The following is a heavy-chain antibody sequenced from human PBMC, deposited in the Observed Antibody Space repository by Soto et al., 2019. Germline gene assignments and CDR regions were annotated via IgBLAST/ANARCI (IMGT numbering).Heavy chain of an antibody. J-gene: IGHJ4*02. Sequence: TLPHTCTVSGGSSIGGAYWSWIRQNPGKGLEWIGYIYYSGSTYYNPSLKSRLTISLDTSNNQFSLRLNSVTAADTAVYFCARIKSAYYKKISYSFEYWGRGTLVTVSS. D-gene: IGHD3-9*01. V-gene: IGHV4-31*03. CDR2: IYYSGST. CDR1: GGSSIGGAY. CDR3: ARIKSAYYKKISYSFEY.